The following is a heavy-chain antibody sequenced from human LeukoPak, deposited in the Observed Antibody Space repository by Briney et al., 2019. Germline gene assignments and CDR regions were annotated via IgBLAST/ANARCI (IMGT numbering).Heavy chain of an antibody. Sequence: ASVKVSCKASGYTFTSYGISWVRQAPGQGLEWMGWISPYNGNTNYVEKLQGRVTMTTDTTTSTAYMELRSLRSDDTAVYYCARDLRYFDSATNFDYWGQGTLVTVSP. V-gene: IGHV1-18*01. CDR3: ARDLRYFDSATNFDY. J-gene: IGHJ4*02. CDR2: ISPYNGNT. CDR1: GYTFTSYG. D-gene: IGHD3-9*01.